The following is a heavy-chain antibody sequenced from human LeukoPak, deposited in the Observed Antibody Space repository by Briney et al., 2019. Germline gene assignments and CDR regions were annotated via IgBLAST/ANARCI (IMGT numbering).Heavy chain of an antibody. V-gene: IGHV3-23*01. D-gene: IGHD3-22*01. CDR2: ISGSGGST. CDR3: AKTDSSDYSYYFDY. CDR1: GFTFSSYA. J-gene: IGHJ4*02. Sequence: GGSLRLSCAASGFTFSSYAMSWVRQAPGKGLEWVSAISGSGGSTYYADSVKGRFTISRDNSKNTLYLQMNSLRAEDTALYYCAKTDSSDYSYYFDYWGQGTLDTVSS.